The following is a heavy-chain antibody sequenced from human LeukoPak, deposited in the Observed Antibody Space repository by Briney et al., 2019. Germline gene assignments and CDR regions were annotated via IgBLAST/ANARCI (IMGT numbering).Heavy chain of an antibody. CDR2: IYYSGST. Sequence: SETLSLTCTVSGGSISSYYWSWIRQPPGKGLEWIGYIYYSGSTNYNPSLKSRVTMSVDTSKNQFSLKLSSVTAADTAVYYCARYPNNHDSRFREKGFDYWGQGTLVTVSS. CDR1: GGSISSYY. V-gene: IGHV4-59*01. J-gene: IGHJ4*02. CDR3: ARYPNNHDSRFREKGFDY. D-gene: IGHD3-22*01.